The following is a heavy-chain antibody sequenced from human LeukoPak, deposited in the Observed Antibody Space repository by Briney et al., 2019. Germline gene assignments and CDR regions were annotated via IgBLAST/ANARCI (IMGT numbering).Heavy chain of an antibody. V-gene: IGHV3-30*02. J-gene: IGHJ4*02. CDR1: GFTFSSYE. D-gene: IGHD2/OR15-2a*01. Sequence: PAGSLSLSCAASGFTFSSYEMNWVRHAPGKGLNGVAFIRYGGTNKYYEDSVKGRFTISRDNSKNTLYLQMNSLRLEDTAVYNCAKDHSSWRRSPTYRPWDDYWGQGSLVTVSS. CDR2: IRYGGTNK. CDR3: AKDHSSWRRSPTYRPWDDY.